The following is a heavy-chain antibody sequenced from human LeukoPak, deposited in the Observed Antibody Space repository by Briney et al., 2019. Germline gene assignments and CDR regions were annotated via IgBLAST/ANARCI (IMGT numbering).Heavy chain of an antibody. CDR1: GGSISSSSYY. J-gene: IGHJ4*02. D-gene: IGHD5-18*01. CDR2: IYYSGST. V-gene: IGHV4-39*07. Sequence: PSETLSLTCTVSGGSISSSSYYWGWIRQPPGKGLEGIGSIYYSGSTYYNPSLKSRVTISVDTSKNQFSLKLSSVTAADTAVYYCARGRGYSYGPGDYWGQGTLVTVSS. CDR3: ARGRGYSYGPGDY.